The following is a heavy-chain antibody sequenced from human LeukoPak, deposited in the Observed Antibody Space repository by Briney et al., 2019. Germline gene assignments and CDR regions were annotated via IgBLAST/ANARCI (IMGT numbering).Heavy chain of an antibody. CDR3: AKGWETVTGYACLLTWFEH. V-gene: IGHV3-23*01. J-gene: IGHJ5*02. D-gene: IGHD5-18*01. CDR2: ISRSGGST. Sequence: AGSLRLSCAACGFTFISYAMSWVRQAPGKGLEWVSAISRSGGSTYYADSVKGRFSIVRDDSKNTLYLQMNSLRAEETAENACAKGWETVTGYACLLTWFEHSGQGTLVTVSS. CDR1: GFTFISYA.